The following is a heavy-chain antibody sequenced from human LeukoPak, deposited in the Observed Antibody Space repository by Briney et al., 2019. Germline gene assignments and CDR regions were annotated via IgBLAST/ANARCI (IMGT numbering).Heavy chain of an antibody. CDR1: GFAFSSYA. D-gene: IGHD3-22*01. Sequence: PGGSLRLSCAASGFAFSSYAMHWVRQAPGKGLEWVAVISYDGSNKYYADSVKGRFTISSDNSKNTLYLQMNSLRAEDTAVYYCARDIFSYYYDSSGNDYWGQGTLVTVSS. CDR2: ISYDGSNK. J-gene: IGHJ4*02. CDR3: ARDIFSYYYDSSGNDY. V-gene: IGHV3-30-3*01.